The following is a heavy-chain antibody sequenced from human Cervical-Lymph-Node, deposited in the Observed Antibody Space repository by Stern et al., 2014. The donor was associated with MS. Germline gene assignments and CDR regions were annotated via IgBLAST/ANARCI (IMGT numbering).Heavy chain of an antibody. CDR1: GYTFSNYY. V-gene: IGHV1-46*03. CDR3: TRTWTRSFDY. Sequence: QVQLQESGAEVKMPGASVTVSCKASGYTFSNYYIHWVRQAPGQGLEWMGIINPSGGTTSYAQKFQGRVTMTRDTSTRIVYMELSSLRSDDTAVYYCTRTWTRSFDYWGQGTLVTVSS. D-gene: IGHD1-14*01. J-gene: IGHJ4*02. CDR2: INPSGGTT.